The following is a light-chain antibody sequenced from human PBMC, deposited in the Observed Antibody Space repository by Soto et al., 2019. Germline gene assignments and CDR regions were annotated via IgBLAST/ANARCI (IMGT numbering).Light chain of an antibody. CDR2: GAS. CDR3: HPYGTFPIT. J-gene: IGKJ5*01. Sequence: EIVLTQSPGTLSLSPGARPTLSCRSSQSVTSNYLAWYQQKPGQAPRLLISGASSRAAGISDKFSGSGSGTDFTLTISRLEPEDFAVYFCHPYGTFPITVGPGTRLDIK. V-gene: IGKV3-20*01. CDR1: QSVTSNY.